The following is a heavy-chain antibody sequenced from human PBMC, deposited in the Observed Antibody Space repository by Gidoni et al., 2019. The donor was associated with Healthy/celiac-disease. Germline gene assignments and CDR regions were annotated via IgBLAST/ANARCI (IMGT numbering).Heavy chain of an antibody. CDR3: YYYMDV. Sequence: EVQLLESGGGLVQPGGSLRLSCAASGFTFSSYAMSWVRQAPGKGLEWVSAISGSGGSTYYADSVKGRFTISRDNSKNTAVYYCAKDRLQRDRWYYYYYYMDVWGKGTTVTVSS. V-gene: IGHV3-23*01. CDR2: ISGSGGST. J-gene: IGHJ6*03. CDR1: GFTFSSYA. D-gene: IGHD3-10*01.